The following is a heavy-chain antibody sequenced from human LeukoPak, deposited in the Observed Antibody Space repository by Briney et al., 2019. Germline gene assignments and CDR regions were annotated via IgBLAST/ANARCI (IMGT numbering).Heavy chain of an antibody. Sequence: PGGSLRLSCAASGFAFSTYGMHWVRQAPGKGLEWVAVISYDGSDKSYADSVKGLFTISRDNSKNTLYLQMNSLSAEDTAVYYCAKGIPADYWGQGILVTVSS. CDR1: GFAFSTYG. V-gene: IGHV3-30*18. CDR3: AKGIPADY. J-gene: IGHJ4*02. CDR2: ISYDGSDK.